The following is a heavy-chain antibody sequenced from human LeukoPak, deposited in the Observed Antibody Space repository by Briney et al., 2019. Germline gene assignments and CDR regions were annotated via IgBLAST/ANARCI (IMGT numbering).Heavy chain of an antibody. CDR3: AKVGCSSTSCYMWFDY. D-gene: IGHD2-2*02. V-gene: IGHV3-30*18. CDR1: GFTFSSYA. CDR2: ISDDGTKK. J-gene: IGHJ4*02. Sequence: PGGSLRLSCAASGFTFSSYAMHWVRQAPGKGLEWVAVISDDGTKKYYADSVKGRFTISRDNSKNTLYLQMNSLRAEDTAVYYCAKVGCSSTSCYMWFDYWGQGTLVTVSS.